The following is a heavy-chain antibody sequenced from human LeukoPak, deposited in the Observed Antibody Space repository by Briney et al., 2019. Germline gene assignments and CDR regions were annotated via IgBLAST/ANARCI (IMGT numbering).Heavy chain of an antibody. CDR2: INHSGST. CDR3: ARGPPYYYDSSGYYFPSYFDY. V-gene: IGHV4-34*01. D-gene: IGHD3-22*01. J-gene: IGHJ4*02. CDR1: GGSFSGYY. Sequence: KASETLSLTCAVYGGSFSGYYWSWIRQPPGKGLDWIGEINHSGSTNYNPSLKSRVTISVDTSKNQFSLKLSSVTAADTAVYYCARGPPYYYDSSGYYFPSYFDYWGQGTLVTVPS.